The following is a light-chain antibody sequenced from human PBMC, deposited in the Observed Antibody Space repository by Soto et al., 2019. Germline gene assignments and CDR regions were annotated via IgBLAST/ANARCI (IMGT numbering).Light chain of an antibody. J-gene: IGKJ1*01. CDR3: QQYGSSPWT. CDR2: GAS. V-gene: IGKV3-20*01. Sequence: EIVLTQSPGTLSLSPGERATLSCRASQSVSNSYLAWYQQKPGQAPRPLISGASRRATGVPDRFSGSGSGTDFTLTISRLEPEDFAVYYCQQYGSSPWTFGQGTKVDIK. CDR1: QSVSNSY.